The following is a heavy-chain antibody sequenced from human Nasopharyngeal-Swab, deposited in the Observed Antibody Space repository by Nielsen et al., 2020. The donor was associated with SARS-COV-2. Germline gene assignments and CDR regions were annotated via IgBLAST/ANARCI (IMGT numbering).Heavy chain of an antibody. J-gene: IGHJ4*02. CDR1: GGSFSGYY. CDR2: INPSGTT. Sequence: SETLSLTCAVYGGSFSGYYWSWIRQPPGKGLEWIGEINPSGTTSYNPSLKSRVTIPSDTSKNQFSLKLSSVTAADTAVYYCARGHRSISMIVVVIATAHFYFDSWGRGTLVTVTS. CDR3: ARGHRSISMIVVVIATAHFYFDS. V-gene: IGHV4-34*01. D-gene: IGHD3-22*01.